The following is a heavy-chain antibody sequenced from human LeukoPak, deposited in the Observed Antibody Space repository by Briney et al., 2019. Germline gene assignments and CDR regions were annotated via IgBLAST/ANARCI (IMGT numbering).Heavy chain of an antibody. V-gene: IGHV3-30*02. D-gene: IGHD3-10*01. CDR3: AKLGSPFGEISWYYFDY. CDR1: GFTFSSYG. CDR2: IRYDGSNK. Sequence: TGGSLRLSCAASGFTFSSYGMHWVRQAPGKGLEWVAFIRYDGSNKYYADSVKGRFTISRDNSKNTLYLQMNSLRAEDTAVYYCAKLGSPFGEISWYYFDYWGQGTLVTVSS. J-gene: IGHJ4*02.